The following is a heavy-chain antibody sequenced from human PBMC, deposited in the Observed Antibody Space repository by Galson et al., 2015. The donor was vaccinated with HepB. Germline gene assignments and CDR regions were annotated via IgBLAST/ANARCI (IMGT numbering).Heavy chain of an antibody. CDR2: ISYDGSNK. CDR1: GFTFSSYA. CDR3: ARDSARHDYGDRGFDY. J-gene: IGHJ4*02. D-gene: IGHD4-17*01. Sequence: SLRLSCAASGFTFSSYAMHWVRQAPGKGLEWVAVISYDGSNKYYADSVKGRFTISRDNSKNTLYLQMNSLRAEDTAVYYCARDSARHDYGDRGFDYWGQGTLVTVSS. V-gene: IGHV3-30*04.